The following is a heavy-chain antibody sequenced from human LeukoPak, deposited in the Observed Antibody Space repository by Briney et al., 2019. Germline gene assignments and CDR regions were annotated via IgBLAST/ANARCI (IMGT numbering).Heavy chain of an antibody. CDR1: GGSISSYY. D-gene: IGHD3-22*01. CDR3: ARLVTSTYYYDSSGYYFDY. J-gene: IGHJ4*02. V-gene: IGHV4-59*08. Sequence: VKPSETLSLTCTVSGGSISSYYWSWIRQPPGKGLEWIGYIYYSGSTNYNPSLKCRVTISVDTSKNQFSLKLSSVTAADTAVYYCARLVTSTYYYDSSGYYFDYWGQGTLVTVSS. CDR2: IYYSGST.